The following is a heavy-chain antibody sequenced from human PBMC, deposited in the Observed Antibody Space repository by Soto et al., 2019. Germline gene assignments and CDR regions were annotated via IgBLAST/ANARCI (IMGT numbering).Heavy chain of an antibody. D-gene: IGHD6-6*01. J-gene: IGHJ6*02. CDR3: ARTKTARTKYYYYHGMDV. V-gene: IGHV4-59*01. Sequence: PSETLSLTCTVSGGSISSYYWSWIRQPPGKGLEWIGYIYYSGSTNYNPSLKSRVTISVDTSKNQFSLKLSSVTAADTAVYYCARTKTARTKYYYYHGMDVWGQGTTVTVSS. CDR2: IYYSGST. CDR1: GGSISSYY.